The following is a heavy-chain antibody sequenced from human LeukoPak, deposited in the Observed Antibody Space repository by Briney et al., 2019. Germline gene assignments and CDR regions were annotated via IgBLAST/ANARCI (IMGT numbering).Heavy chain of an antibody. CDR1: GFTFSSYS. J-gene: IGHJ4*02. CDR2: ISYDGSNK. V-gene: IGHV3-30-3*01. D-gene: IGHD5-18*01. Sequence: GGSLRLSCAASGFTFSSYSMHWVRQAPGKGLEWVALISYDGSNKYYADSVKGRFTISRDNSKNTLYLQMNSLRAEDMAVYYCARDQGYSYGHGFDYWDQGTLVTVSS. CDR3: ARDQGYSYGHGFDY.